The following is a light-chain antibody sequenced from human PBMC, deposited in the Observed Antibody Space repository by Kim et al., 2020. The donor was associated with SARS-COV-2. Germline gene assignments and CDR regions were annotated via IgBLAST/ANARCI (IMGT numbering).Light chain of an antibody. Sequence: IQMTQSPPSLSASVGDRVTITCRATQAMRKDVAWFQQRPGEAPKRLIYGASSLDGEVPSRFSGSGYGTEFTLTIHSLQSEDVATYYCLQYSSYPRAFGQGTKVEI. J-gene: IGKJ1*01. CDR2: GAS. CDR3: LQYSSYPRA. CDR1: QAMRKD. V-gene: IGKV1-17*01.